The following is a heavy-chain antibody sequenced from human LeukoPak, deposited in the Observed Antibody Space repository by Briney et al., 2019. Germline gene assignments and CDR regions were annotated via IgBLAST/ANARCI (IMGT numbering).Heavy chain of an antibody. CDR3: ARWSWVSKTRNFDY. J-gene: IGHJ4*02. V-gene: IGHV4-39*01. D-gene: IGHD3-9*01. CDR2: IYYSGST. Sequence: SESLSLTCTVSGGSISSYYWSWIRQPPGKGLEWIGSIYYSGSTYYNPSHKSRLTISVATSKNQFSLKLSSVTAADTAVNYCARWSWVSKTRNFDYWGQGTLVTVSS. CDR1: GGSISSYY.